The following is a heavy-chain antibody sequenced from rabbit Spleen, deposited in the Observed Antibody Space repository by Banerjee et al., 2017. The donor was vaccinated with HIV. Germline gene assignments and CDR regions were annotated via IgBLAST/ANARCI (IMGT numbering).Heavy chain of an antibody. CDR3: ARDTSSSFSSYGMDL. D-gene: IGHD1-1*01. CDR1: GFSFSSNYW. CDR2: INAATGKP. Sequence: QEQLEESGGDLVKPGASLTLTCTASGFSFSSNYWICWVRQAPGKGLEWIACINAATGKPVYATWANGRFTFSKTSSTTVTLQVTSLTAADTATYFCARDTSSSFSSYGMDLWGPGTLVTVS. J-gene: IGHJ6*01. V-gene: IGHV1S45*01.